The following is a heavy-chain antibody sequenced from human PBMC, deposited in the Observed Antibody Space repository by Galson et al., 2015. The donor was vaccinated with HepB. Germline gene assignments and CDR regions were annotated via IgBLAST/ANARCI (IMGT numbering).Heavy chain of an antibody. CDR3: AKELYSNYEDFWFDP. CDR2: ISYDGSNK. Sequence: SLRLSCAASGFTFSSYGMHWVRQAPGKGLEWVAVISYDGSNKYYADSVKGRFTISRDNSKNTLYLQMNSLRAEDTAVYYCAKELYSNYEDFWFDPWGQGTLVTVSS. J-gene: IGHJ5*02. D-gene: IGHD4-11*01. CDR1: GFTFSSYG. V-gene: IGHV3-30*18.